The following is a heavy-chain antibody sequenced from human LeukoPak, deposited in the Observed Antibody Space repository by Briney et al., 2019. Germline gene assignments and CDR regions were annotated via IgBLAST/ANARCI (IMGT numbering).Heavy chain of an antibody. CDR3: ARPELDIVVVPAATPDYYYYYMDV. CDR1: GGTFSSYA. Sequence: SVKVSCKASGGTFSSYAISWVRQAPGQGLEWMGGIIPIFGTANYAQKFQGRVTITADESTSTAYRELSSLRSEDTAVYYCARPELDIVVVPAATPDYYYYYMDVWGKGTTVTVSS. CDR2: IIPIFGTA. V-gene: IGHV1-69*13. J-gene: IGHJ6*03. D-gene: IGHD2-2*01.